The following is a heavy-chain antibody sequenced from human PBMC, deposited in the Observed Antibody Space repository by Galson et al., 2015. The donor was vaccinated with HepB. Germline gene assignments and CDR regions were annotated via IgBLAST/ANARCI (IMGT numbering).Heavy chain of an antibody. V-gene: IGHV3-30*04. Sequence: SLRLSCAASGFTFSSYAMHWVRQAPGKGLEWAAVISYDGSNKYYADSVKGRFTISRDNSKNTLYLQMNSLRAEDTAVYYCARGRITMVRGVREYFQHWGQGTLVTVSS. CDR1: GFTFSSYA. J-gene: IGHJ1*01. CDR2: ISYDGSNK. CDR3: ARGRITMVRGVREYFQH. D-gene: IGHD3-10*01.